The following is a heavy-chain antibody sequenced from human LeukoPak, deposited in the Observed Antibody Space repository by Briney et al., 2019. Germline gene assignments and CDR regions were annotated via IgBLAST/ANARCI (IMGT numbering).Heavy chain of an antibody. D-gene: IGHD2-2*03. CDR3: AKDLFGYCSSTSCYVFDY. Sequence: PGGSLRLSCAASGFTFSSYAMHWVRQAPGKGLEWVAVISYDGSNKYYADSVKGRFTISRDNSKNTLYLQMNSLRAEDTAVYYCAKDLFGYCSSTSCYVFDYWGQGTLVTVSS. CDR2: ISYDGSNK. CDR1: GFTFSSYA. V-gene: IGHV3-30*04. J-gene: IGHJ4*02.